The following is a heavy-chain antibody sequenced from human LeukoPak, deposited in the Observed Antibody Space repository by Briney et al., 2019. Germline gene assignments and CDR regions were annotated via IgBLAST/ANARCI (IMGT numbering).Heavy chain of an antibody. V-gene: IGHV3-23*01. J-gene: IGHJ4*02. CDR1: GFTFSNYA. CDR2: ISGGGGST. D-gene: IGHD6-6*01. Sequence: GGSLRLSCAASGFTFSNYAMSWVRQAPGKGLEWVSVISGGGGSTYYADSVKGRFTISRDKSKNIVYLQMTSLRVEDTAVYYCAKERSNAFDSWGQGTRVTVSS. CDR3: AKERSNAFDS.